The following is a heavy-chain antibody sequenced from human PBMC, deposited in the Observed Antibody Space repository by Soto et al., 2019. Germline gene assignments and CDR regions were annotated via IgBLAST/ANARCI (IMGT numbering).Heavy chain of an antibody. J-gene: IGHJ4*02. D-gene: IGHD6-13*01. CDR3: ARGEGGAAGLDY. CDR1: GGSINSNGYY. CDR2: IYYSGSS. V-gene: IGHV4-31*03. Sequence: QVQLQESGPGLVKPSQTLSLTCTVSGGSINSNGYYWTWIRQHPGKGLEYIGYIYYSGSSYYNPSLKSRVTISLDTSQNQFSLKLTSVTAADTAVYYCARGEGGAAGLDYWGQGILVTVSS.